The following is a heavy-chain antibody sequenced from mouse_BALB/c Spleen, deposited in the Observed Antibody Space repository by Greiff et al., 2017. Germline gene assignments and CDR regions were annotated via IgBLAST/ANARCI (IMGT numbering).Heavy chain of an antibody. D-gene: IGHD1-2*01. V-gene: IGHV3-2*02. CDR1: GYSITSDYA. CDR3: ASHYYGYPWFAY. Sequence: EVKLVESGPGLVKPSQSLSLTCTVTGYSITSDYAWNWIRQFPGNKLEWMGYISYSGSTSYNPSLKSRISITRDTSKNQFFLQLNSVTTEDTATYYCASHYYGYPWFAYWGQGTLVTVSA. CDR2: ISYSGST. J-gene: IGHJ3*01.